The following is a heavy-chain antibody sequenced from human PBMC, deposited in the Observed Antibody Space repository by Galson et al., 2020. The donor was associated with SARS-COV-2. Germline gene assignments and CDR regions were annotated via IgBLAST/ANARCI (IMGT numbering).Heavy chain of an antibody. CDR1: GFTFSSYW. CDR2: IYSEGSST. V-gene: IGHV3-74*01. J-gene: IGHJ4*02. CDR3: ARGDMGNDYFDY. Sequence: ALHWGSLRLSCAVSGFTFSSYWMHWVRQAPGKGLVWVSRIYSEGSSTSYADSVKGRFTISGDNAKNTLYLQMNSLRAEDTAVYYCARGDMGNDYFDYWGQGTLVTVSS. D-gene: IGHD7-27*01.